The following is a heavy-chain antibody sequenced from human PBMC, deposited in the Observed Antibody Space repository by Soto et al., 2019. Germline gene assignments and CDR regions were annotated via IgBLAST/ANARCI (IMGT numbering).Heavy chain of an antibody. CDR2: ISGSGGST. CDR1: GFTFSSYA. Sequence: HPGGSLRLSCAASGFTFSSYAMSWVRQAPGKXLEWVSAISGSGGSTYYADSVKGRFTISRDNSKNTLYLQMNSLRAEDTAVYYCAKGLYCSSTSCYTFGIHWFDPWGQGTLVTVSS. V-gene: IGHV3-23*01. D-gene: IGHD2-2*02. CDR3: AKGLYCSSTSCYTFGIHWFDP. J-gene: IGHJ5*02.